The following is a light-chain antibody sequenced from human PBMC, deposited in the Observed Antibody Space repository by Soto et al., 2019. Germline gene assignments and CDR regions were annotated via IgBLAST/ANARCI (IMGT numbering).Light chain of an antibody. CDR2: DAS. CDR1: QTISTY. J-gene: IGKJ2*01. Sequence: DIQMTQSPSSLSASVGDRVTITCRASQTISTYLNWYQQKPGKAPRLLIYDASSLLSGVPSRFSGSGSGTDFTLTIASLQPEDFSTYYCQQSDSTPYTFDQGTKVDIK. V-gene: IGKV1-39*01. CDR3: QQSDSTPYT.